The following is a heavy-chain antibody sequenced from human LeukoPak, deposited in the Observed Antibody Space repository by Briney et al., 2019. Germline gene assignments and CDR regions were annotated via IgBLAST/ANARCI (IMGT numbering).Heavy chain of an antibody. Sequence: PGGSLRLSCGASGFIFRDYGIHWVRQAPGKGLEWVSFIRFDGSQQFYADSVKGRFTISRDNSKNTLYLQMNNLRVDDTAIYYCAKDHANTPVVTNWGRGILVSVSS. CDR3: AKDHANTPVVTN. D-gene: IGHD2-21*02. CDR1: GFIFRDYG. V-gene: IGHV3-30*02. CDR2: IRFDGSQQ. J-gene: IGHJ4*02.